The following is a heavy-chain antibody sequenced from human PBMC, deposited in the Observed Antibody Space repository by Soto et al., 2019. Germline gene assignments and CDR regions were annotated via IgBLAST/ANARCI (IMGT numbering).Heavy chain of an antibody. V-gene: IGHV3-23*01. CDR1: GFTFSSYA. Sequence: EVQLLESGEGLIKPGGSLRLSCAASGFTFSSYAMSWVRQAPGKGLEWVSSISTSGGSTYYADSVKGRFTISRDNSNNTLYLQMNSLRAEDTAVYYCSLSDRYYGMDVWGLGTTVTVSS. J-gene: IGHJ6*02. CDR2: ISTSGGST. CDR3: SLSDRYYGMDV.